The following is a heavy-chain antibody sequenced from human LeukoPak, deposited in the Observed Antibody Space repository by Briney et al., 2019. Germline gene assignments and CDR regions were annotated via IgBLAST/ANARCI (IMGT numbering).Heavy chain of an antibody. CDR3: ARHYGSAWFAH. Sequence: GESLKISCKTYGYIFTNYWLAWVRQMPGKGLEWVGVFNPRDSSTRYSPSFQGQVTFSADNSISTAYLQWSSLRASDTAIYYCARHYGSAWFAHCGQGTQVTVSS. CDR2: FNPRDSST. J-gene: IGHJ5*02. D-gene: IGHD6-25*01. CDR1: GYIFTNYW. V-gene: IGHV5-51*01.